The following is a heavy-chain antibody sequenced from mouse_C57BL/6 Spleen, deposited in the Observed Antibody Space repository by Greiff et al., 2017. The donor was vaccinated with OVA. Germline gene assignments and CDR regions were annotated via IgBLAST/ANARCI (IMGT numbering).Heavy chain of an antibody. CDR1: GFTFSSYA. Sequence: EVKLMESGGGLVKPGGSLKLSCAASGFTFSSYAMSWVRQTPEKRLEWVATISDGGSYTYYPDNVKGRFTISRDNAKNNLYLQMSHLKSEDTAMYYCARDPLLMDFDYWGQGTTLTVSS. CDR2: ISDGGSYT. CDR3: ARDPLLMDFDY. D-gene: IGHD1-1*01. V-gene: IGHV5-4*01. J-gene: IGHJ2*01.